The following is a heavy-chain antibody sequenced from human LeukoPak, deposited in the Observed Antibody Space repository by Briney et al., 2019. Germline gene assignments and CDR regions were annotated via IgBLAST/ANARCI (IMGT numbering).Heavy chain of an antibody. CDR3: ARDPGSSSSPLDY. Sequence: PGGSLRLSCAASGFTFSSYAMHWVRQAPGKGLEWVAVISYDGSNKYYADSVKGRFTISRDNSKNTLYLQMNSLRAEDTAVYYCARDPGSSSSPLDYWGQGTLVTVSS. J-gene: IGHJ4*02. D-gene: IGHD6-6*01. V-gene: IGHV3-30-3*01. CDR1: GFTFSSYA. CDR2: ISYDGSNK.